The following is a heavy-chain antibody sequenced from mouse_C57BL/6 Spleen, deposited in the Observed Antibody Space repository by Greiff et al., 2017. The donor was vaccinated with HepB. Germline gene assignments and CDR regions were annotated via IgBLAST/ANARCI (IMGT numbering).Heavy chain of an antibody. Sequence: QVQLQQSGAELVRPGASVTLSCKASGYTFTDYEMHWVKQTPVHGLEWIGAIDPETGGTAYNQKFKGKATLTADKSSSTAYMQLSSLTSEDSAVYFCARQDSSGYVDAMDYWGQGTSVTVSS. D-gene: IGHD3-2*02. J-gene: IGHJ4*01. V-gene: IGHV1-15*01. CDR1: GYTFTDYE. CDR3: ARQDSSGYVDAMDY. CDR2: IDPETGGT.